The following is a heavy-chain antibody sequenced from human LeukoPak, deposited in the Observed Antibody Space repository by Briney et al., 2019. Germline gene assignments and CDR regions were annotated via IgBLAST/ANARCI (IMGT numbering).Heavy chain of an antibody. D-gene: IGHD6-6*01. J-gene: IGHJ6*02. Sequence: ASVKVSCKASGYTFTSYGISWVRQAPGQGLEWMGWISAYNGNTNYAQKLQGRVTMTTDTSTSTAYMELRSLRSDDTAVYYCARIEQVDSSSYGMDVWGQGTTVTVSS. CDR1: GYTFTSYG. V-gene: IGHV1-18*01. CDR2: ISAYNGNT. CDR3: ARIEQVDSSSYGMDV.